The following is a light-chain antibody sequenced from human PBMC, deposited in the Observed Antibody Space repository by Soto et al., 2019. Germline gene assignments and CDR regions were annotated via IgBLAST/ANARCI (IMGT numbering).Light chain of an antibody. CDR1: QDISNY. J-gene: IGKJ4*01. CDR2: DAS. Sequence: DIQMTQSPSSLSASVGDRVTITCQASQDISNYLNWYQQKPGKAPKLLIYDASNLETGVPSRFSGSGSGTDFTFNISSLQPEDIATYYCQQYDNLLNFGGGTKVEIK. CDR3: QQYDNLLN. V-gene: IGKV1-33*01.